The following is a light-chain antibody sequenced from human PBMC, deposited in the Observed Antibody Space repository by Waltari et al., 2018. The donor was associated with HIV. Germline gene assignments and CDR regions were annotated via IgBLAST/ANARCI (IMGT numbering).Light chain of an antibody. CDR3: QQSYSTPRT. CDR1: QNISSY. V-gene: IGKV1-39*01. J-gene: IGKJ1*01. CDR2: AAS. Sequence: DIQMTQSPSSLSASVGDRVTITCRASQNISSYLSWYQQKPGKAPKVLIYAASSLQSGVPSRFSVSGSGTDFNISISSLQLEDFATYYCQQSYSTPRTFGQGTKVEIK.